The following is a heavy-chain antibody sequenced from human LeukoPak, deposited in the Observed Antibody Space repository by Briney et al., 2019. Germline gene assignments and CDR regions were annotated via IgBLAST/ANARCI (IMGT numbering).Heavy chain of an antibody. V-gene: IGHV4-39*01. CDR1: GGSISSNSYS. CDR2: IYSSGST. D-gene: IGHD3-10*01. J-gene: IGHJ4*02. Sequence: SETLSLTCTVSGGSISSNSYSWGWIRQPPGKGLEWIGTIYSSGSTYYNPSLKSQVTVSVETSKSQFSLNLSSVTAADTAVYYCARLTGTTSITMVRGYFDFWGLGTLVTVSS. CDR3: ARLTGTTSITMVRGYFDF.